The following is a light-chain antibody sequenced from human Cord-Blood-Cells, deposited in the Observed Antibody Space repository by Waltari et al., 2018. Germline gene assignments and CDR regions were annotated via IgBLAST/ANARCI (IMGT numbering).Light chain of an antibody. V-gene: IGLV2-11*01. J-gene: IGLJ1*01. CDR3: CSYAGSYV. CDR1: SSDVGGYHY. CDR2: DVS. Sequence: QSALTQPRSASGSPGQSVTISCTGTSSDVGGYHYVSWYQQHPGKAPKLMIYDVSKRPSGVPDRFSGSKSGNTASLTISGLQAEDEADYYCCSYAGSYVFGTGTKVTVL.